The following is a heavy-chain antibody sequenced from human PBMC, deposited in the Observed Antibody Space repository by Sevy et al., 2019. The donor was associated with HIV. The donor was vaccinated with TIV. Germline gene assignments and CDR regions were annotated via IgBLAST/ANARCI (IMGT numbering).Heavy chain of an antibody. D-gene: IGHD1-26*01. CDR2: IKQDESEK. CDR3: ARGNSGSFDY. V-gene: IGHV3-7*04. CDR1: GFSFSNYW. J-gene: IGHJ4*02. Sequence: GGSQRLSCAASGFSFSNYWMHWVRQAPGKGLEWVANIKQDESEKYYVASVKGRFTISRDNVKNSLYLQMNSLRPEDTAVYYCARGNSGSFDYWGQGTLVTVSS.